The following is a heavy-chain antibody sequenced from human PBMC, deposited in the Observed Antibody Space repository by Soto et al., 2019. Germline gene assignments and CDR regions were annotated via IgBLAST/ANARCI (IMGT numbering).Heavy chain of an antibody. Sequence: ASVKVSCKASGYTFTHFYITWFRQAPGQGLEWMGAISPHNFNTNYAQKFRGRVTLTTEKSTNTAYMDLRSLTSDDTAVYYCARDEGGYDILTGYYKAHHFDYWGQGVPVTVSS. CDR2: ISPHNFNT. CDR3: ARDEGGYDILTGYYKAHHFDY. D-gene: IGHD3-9*01. CDR1: GYTFTHFY. V-gene: IGHV1-18*01. J-gene: IGHJ4*02.